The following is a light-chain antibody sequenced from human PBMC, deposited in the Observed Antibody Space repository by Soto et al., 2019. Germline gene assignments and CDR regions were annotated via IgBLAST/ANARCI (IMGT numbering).Light chain of an antibody. CDR1: QSISSW. V-gene: IGKV1-5*01. CDR2: DAS. J-gene: IGKJ2*01. CDR3: QQYNSYLYT. Sequence: DIQMTQSPSTLSASVGDRVTITCRASQSISSWLAWYQQKPGKAPKLLIYDASSLESGVPSRFSGSGSGTEFTLTISSLQADDFGTYYCQQYNSYLYTFGQGTKLEIK.